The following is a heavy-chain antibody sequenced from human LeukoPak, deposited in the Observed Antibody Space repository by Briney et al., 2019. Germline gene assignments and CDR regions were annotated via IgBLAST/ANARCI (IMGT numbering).Heavy chain of an antibody. Sequence: PSETLSLTCTVSGGSISSYYWSWIRQPPGKGLEWIGYIYYSGSTNYNPSLKNRVTISVDTSKNQFSLKLSSVTAADTAVYYCARDNWNYGSSMDVWGQGTTVTVSS. CDR3: ARDNWNYGSSMDV. D-gene: IGHD1-7*01. J-gene: IGHJ6*02. CDR2: IYYSGST. V-gene: IGHV4-59*01. CDR1: GGSISSYY.